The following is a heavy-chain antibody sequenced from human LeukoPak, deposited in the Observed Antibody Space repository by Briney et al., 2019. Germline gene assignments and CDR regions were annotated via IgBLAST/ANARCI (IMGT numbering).Heavy chain of an antibody. CDR3: AKDAHKYYYDTRGYYYYFDY. D-gene: IGHD3-22*01. V-gene: IGHV3-30*02. CDR2: IRYDGSNK. CDR1: GFTFSSYG. J-gene: IGHJ4*02. Sequence: GSLRLSCAASGFTFSSYGMHWVRQAPGKGLEWVAFIRYDGSNKYYADSVKGRFTISRDNSNTLYLQMNSLRAEDTALYYCAKDAHKYYYDTRGYYYYFDYWGQGTLVTVSS.